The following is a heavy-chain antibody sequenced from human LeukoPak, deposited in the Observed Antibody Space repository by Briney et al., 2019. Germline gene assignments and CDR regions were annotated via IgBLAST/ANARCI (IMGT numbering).Heavy chain of an antibody. J-gene: IGHJ3*02. D-gene: IGHD4-23*01. CDR3: ARGGGNPRDAFDI. CDR2: INPSGGST. V-gene: IGHV1-46*01. Sequence: ASVTVSCKASGYTFTSYYMHWVRQAPGQGLEWMGIINPSGGSTSYAQKFQGGVTMTSDTSTITVYMELSSLRSEDTAVYYCARGGGNPRDAFDIWGQGTMVTVSS. CDR1: GYTFTSYY.